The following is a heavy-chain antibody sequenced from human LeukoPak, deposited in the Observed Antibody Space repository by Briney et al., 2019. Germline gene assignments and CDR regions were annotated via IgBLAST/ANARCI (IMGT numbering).Heavy chain of an antibody. CDR1: GFTFSTYA. V-gene: IGHV3-30-3*01. CDR3: ARDLREKSSVFWY. D-gene: IGHD3-9*01. CDR2: TSSDGTVK. Sequence: PGRSLRLSCAASGFTFSTYAMHWVRQAPGKGLEWVAVTSSDGTVKYYPDSVKGRFTISRDNSKNTLYLQVNRLRAEDTAVYFCARDLREKSSVFWYWGQGTLVTVSS. J-gene: IGHJ4*02.